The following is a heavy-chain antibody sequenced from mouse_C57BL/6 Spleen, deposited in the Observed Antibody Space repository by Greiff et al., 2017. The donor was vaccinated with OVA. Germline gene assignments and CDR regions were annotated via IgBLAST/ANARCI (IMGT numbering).Heavy chain of an antibody. CDR2: IWSGGST. J-gene: IGHJ2*01. Sequence: QVHVKQSGPGLVQPSQSLSITCTVSGFSLTSYGVHWVRQSPGKGLEWLGVIWSGGSTDYNAAFISRLSISKDNSKSQVFFKMNSLQADDTAIYYCARNYDGYLYFDYWGQGTTLTVSS. V-gene: IGHV2-2*01. CDR3: ARNYDGYLYFDY. D-gene: IGHD2-3*01. CDR1: GFSLTSYG.